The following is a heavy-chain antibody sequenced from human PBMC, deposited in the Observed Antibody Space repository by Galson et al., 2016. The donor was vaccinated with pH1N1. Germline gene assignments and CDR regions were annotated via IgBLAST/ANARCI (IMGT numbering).Heavy chain of an antibody. D-gene: IGHD4-17*01. V-gene: IGHV5-51*01. CDR3: ARQNDYGDYRGNALDI. Sequence: QSGAEVKKPGESLKISCQGSGYRFSSSWIGWVRQMPGKGLEWMGIIYLGGSHIRYSPSFQGQVTISADKSINIVYLQWSSLKASDTAIYYCARQNDYGDYRGNALDIWGQGTVVLVSS. CDR2: IYLGGSHI. CDR1: GYRFSSSW. J-gene: IGHJ3*02.